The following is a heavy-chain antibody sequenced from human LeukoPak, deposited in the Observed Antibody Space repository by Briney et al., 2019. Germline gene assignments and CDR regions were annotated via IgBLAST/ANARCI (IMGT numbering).Heavy chain of an antibody. CDR2: ISSSTSYT. Sequence: GGSLRLSCAASGFTFSTYSMHWVRQAPGEGLEWVSCISSSTSYTYYADSLKGRFTISRDNAKNSLYLQMNSLRAEDTAVYYCARDGGRDRGGYDAFDIWGQGTLVTISS. D-gene: IGHD3-22*01. CDR3: ARDGGRDRGGYDAFDI. V-gene: IGHV3-21*01. CDR1: GFTFSTYS. J-gene: IGHJ3*02.